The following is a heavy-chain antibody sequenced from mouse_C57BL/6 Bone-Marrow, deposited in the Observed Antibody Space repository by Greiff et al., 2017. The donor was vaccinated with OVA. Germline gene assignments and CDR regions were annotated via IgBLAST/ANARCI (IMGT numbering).Heavy chain of an antibody. CDR1: GYTFTSYW. CDR3: ASGSSYWYFDV. V-gene: IGHV1-59*01. J-gene: IGHJ1*03. D-gene: IGHD1-1*01. CDR2: IDPSDSYT. Sequence: VQLQQPGAELVRPGTSVKLSCKASGYTFTSYWMHWVKQRPGQGLEWIGVIDPSDSYTNYNQKFKGKATLNVDTSSSTAYMQLSSLTSEDSAVYYCASGSSYWYFDVWGTGTTVTVSS.